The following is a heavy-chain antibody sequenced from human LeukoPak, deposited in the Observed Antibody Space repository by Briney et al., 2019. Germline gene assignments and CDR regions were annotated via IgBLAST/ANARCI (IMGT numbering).Heavy chain of an antibody. CDR3: AKDPRVATIEIFDY. D-gene: IGHD5-12*01. Sequence: GGSLRLSCAASGFTFSSYAMSWVRQAPGKGLEWVSAISGSAGITYCADSVKGRFTISRDNSKNTLYLQMNSLRADDTAVYYCAKDPRVATIEIFDYWGQGTLVTVSS. CDR2: ISGSAGIT. CDR1: GFTFSSYA. V-gene: IGHV3-23*01. J-gene: IGHJ4*02.